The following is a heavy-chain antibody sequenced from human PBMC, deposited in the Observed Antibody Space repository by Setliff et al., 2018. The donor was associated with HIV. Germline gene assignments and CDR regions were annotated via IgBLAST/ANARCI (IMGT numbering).Heavy chain of an antibody. D-gene: IGHD3-16*01. CDR3: SRGSYYMDV. V-gene: IGHV4-38-2*02. Sequence: SETLSLTCTLSGDSVTTPYYWGWIRQPPGKGLEWVGSIYHSGATYFTPSLKSRVTLSVDTSKNQVSLRLSSVTAADTAVYHCSRGSYYMDVWGKGTTVTVSS. CDR2: IYHSGAT. J-gene: IGHJ6*03. CDR1: GDSVTTPYY.